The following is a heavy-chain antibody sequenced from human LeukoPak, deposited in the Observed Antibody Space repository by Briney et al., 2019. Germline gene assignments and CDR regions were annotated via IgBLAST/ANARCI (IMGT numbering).Heavy chain of an antibody. CDR1: GFTFSSYS. V-gene: IGHV3-23*01. D-gene: IGHD2-15*01. Sequence: PGGSLRLSCAASGFTFSSYSMCWVRQAPGKGPEWVSVIKESGDITYYADSVKGRFTISRDNSKNTLYLQMNSLRAEDTAKYYCAKYCSGATCSGYWGQGTLVTVSS. CDR3: AKYCSGATCSGY. CDR2: IKESGDIT. J-gene: IGHJ4*02.